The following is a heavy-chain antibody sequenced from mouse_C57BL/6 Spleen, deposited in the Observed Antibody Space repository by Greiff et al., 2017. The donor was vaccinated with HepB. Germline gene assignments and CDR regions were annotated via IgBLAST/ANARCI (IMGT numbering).Heavy chain of an antibody. CDR2: IRNKANGYTT. CDR1: GFTFTDYY. J-gene: IGHJ1*03. D-gene: IGHD1-1*01. CDR3: ASHRYGSSYGWYFAV. Sequence: EVMLVESGGGLVQPGGSLSLSCAASGFTFTDYYMSWVRQPPGKALEWLGFIRNKANGYTTEYSASVKGRFTISRDNSQSILYLQMNALRAEDSATYYCASHRYGSSYGWYFAVWGKGTTVTVSS. V-gene: IGHV7-3*01.